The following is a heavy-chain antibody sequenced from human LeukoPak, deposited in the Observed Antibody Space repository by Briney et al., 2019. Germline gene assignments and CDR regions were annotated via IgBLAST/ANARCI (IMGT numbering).Heavy chain of an antibody. J-gene: IGHJ6*03. V-gene: IGHV1-8*01. CDR3: ARGTDEWDLRQVSDYYMDG. CDR1: GYTFTSYD. Sequence: ASVKVSYKASGYTFTSYDIKWVRQATGHGLEWMGWMNPNRGNTGYAQKFQGRVTMTRNTSKSTAYMELSSLRSEDTAVYYCARGTDEWDLRQVSDYYMDGWGKGTTVTVSS. CDR2: MNPNRGNT. D-gene: IGHD1-26*01.